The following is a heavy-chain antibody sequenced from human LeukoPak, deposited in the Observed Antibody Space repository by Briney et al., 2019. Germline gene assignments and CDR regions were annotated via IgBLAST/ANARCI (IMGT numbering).Heavy chain of an antibody. CDR3: AKDAFGALYYFDF. CDR2: ISSSSSTI. D-gene: IGHD1-26*01. J-gene: IGHJ4*02. Sequence: GGSLRLSCAASGFTFSSYSMNWVRQAPGKGLEWVSYISSSSSTIYYADSVKGRFTISRDNAKNSLSLQMNSLSAEDTALYYCAKDAFGALYYFDFWGQGTLVTVSS. CDR1: GFTFSSYS. V-gene: IGHV3-48*04.